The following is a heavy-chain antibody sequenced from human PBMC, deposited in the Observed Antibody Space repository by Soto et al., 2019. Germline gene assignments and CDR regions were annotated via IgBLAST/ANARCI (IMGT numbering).Heavy chain of an antibody. Sequence: QVQLVQSGAEVKKPGASVKVSCKASGYTFTSYGISWVRQAPGQGLEWMGWISAYNGNTNYAQKLQGRVTMTTDTSTSTAYMELRSLRSDXXXXXXXXXXXXXMXVWGQGTTVTVSS. CDR1: GYTFTSYG. CDR2: ISAYNGNT. V-gene: IGHV1-18*01. CDR3: XXXXXXMXV. J-gene: IGHJ6*02.